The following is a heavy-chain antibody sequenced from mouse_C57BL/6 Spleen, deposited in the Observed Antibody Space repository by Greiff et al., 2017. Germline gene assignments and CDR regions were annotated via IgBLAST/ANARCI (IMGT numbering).Heavy chain of an antibody. D-gene: IGHD4-1*01. V-gene: IGHV1-15*01. J-gene: IGHJ3*01. CDR1: GYTFTDYE. CDR2: IDPETGGT. Sequence: VKLQQSGAELVRPGASVTLSCKASGYTFTDYEMHWVKQTPVHGLEWIGAIDPETGGTAYNQKFKGKAILTADKSSSTAYMELRSLTSEDSAVYYCTRGSETGLFAYWGQGTLVTVSA. CDR3: TRGSETGLFAY.